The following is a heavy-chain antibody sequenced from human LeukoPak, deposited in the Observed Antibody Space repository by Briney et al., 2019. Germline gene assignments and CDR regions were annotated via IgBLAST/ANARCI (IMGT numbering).Heavy chain of an antibody. V-gene: IGHV4-39*01. Sequence: PSETLSLTCTVSGGSISSSSYYWGWIRQPPGKGLEWIGSIYYSGSTYYNPSLKSRVTISVDTSKNQFSLKLSSVTAADTAIYYCAGRALGNYFAWYFDLWGRGTLVTVSS. CDR3: AGRALGNYFAWYFDL. CDR1: GGSISSSSYY. CDR2: IYYSGST. J-gene: IGHJ2*01. D-gene: IGHD1-7*01.